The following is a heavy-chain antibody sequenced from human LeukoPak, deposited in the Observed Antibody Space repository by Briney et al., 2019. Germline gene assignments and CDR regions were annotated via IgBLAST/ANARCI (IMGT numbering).Heavy chain of an antibody. J-gene: IGHJ4*02. CDR3: ARDRSSHYFDY. CDR1: GYTFTSYG. Sequence: GASVKVYCKASGYTFTSYGISWVRQAPGQGLEWMGWISAYNGNTDYAQKLQGRVTMTTDTSTSTAYMELRSLRSDDTAVYYCARDRSSHYFDYWGQGTLVTVSS. CDR2: ISAYNGNT. V-gene: IGHV1-18*01.